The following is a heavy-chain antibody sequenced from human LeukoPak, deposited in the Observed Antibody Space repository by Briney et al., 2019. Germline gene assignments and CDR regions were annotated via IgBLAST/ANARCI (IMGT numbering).Heavy chain of an antibody. CDR1: GGSISSGDYY. V-gene: IGHV4-31*03. D-gene: IGHD3-22*01. CDR3: AREGYDRSYYYYLDY. Sequence: SETLSLTCTVSGGSISSGDYYWSWIRQHPGKGLEWNGNIYYSGSTYYNPSLKSRVTISVDTSKSQFSLKLSSVTAADTAVYYCAREGYDRSYYYYLDYWGQGTLVTVSS. CDR2: IYYSGST. J-gene: IGHJ4*02.